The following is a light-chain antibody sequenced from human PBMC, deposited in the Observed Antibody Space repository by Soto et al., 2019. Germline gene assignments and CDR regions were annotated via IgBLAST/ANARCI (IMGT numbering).Light chain of an antibody. V-gene: IGLV1-51*01. J-gene: IGLJ1*01. CDR2: DNN. CDR3: GTWDSSLSAGV. Sequence: QSVLTQPPSVSAAPGQKVTISCSGSSSNIGNNYVSWYQQLPGTAPKLLIYDNNKRSSGIPDRFSGSKSGTSATLGTTGLQTGDEADYYCGTWDSSLSAGVFGTGTKLTVL. CDR1: SSNIGNNY.